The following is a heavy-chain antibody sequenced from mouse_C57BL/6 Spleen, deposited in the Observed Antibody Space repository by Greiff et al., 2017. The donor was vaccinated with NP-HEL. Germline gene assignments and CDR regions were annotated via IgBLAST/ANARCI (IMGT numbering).Heavy chain of an antibody. CDR1: GFSLTSYG. D-gene: IGHD4-1*01. J-gene: IGHJ4*01. CDR2: IWGVGST. V-gene: IGHV2-6*01. CDR3: ARELGFYAMDY. Sequence: VKLLESGPGLVAPSQSLSITCTVSGFSLTSYGVDWVRQSPGKGLEWLGVIWGVGSTNYNSALKSRLSISKDNSKSQVFLKMNSLQTDDTAMYYCARELGFYAMDYWGQGTSVTVSS.